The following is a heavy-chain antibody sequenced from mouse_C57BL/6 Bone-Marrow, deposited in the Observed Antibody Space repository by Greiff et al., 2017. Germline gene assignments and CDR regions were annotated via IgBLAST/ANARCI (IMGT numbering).Heavy chain of an antibody. V-gene: IGHV1-63*01. Sequence: VKLQESGAELVRPGTSVKMSCKASGYTFTNYWIGWAKQRPGHGLEWIGDIYPGGGYTNYNEKFKGKATLTADKSSSTAYMQFSSLTSEDSAIYYCAVYYSNYWYFDVGGTGTTVTVSA. J-gene: IGHJ1*03. CDR1: GYTFTNYW. D-gene: IGHD2-5*01. CDR3: AVYYSNYWYFDV. CDR2: IYPGGGYT.